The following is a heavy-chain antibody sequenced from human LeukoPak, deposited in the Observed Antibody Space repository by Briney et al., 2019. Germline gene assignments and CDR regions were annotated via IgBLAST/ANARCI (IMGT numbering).Heavy chain of an antibody. J-gene: IGHJ4*02. Sequence: GGSLRLSCTGSGFTFSNYRMNWVRQAPGKGLEWISYSNAAGSPVSYAESVQGRFTISRDNAKNSLYLEMDSLRDDDTAVYYCARDRSLSVAGTFDFWGQGSLVTVSS. CDR3: ARDRSLSVAGTFDF. CDR2: SNAAGSPV. D-gene: IGHD6-19*01. CDR1: GFTFSNYR. V-gene: IGHV3-48*02.